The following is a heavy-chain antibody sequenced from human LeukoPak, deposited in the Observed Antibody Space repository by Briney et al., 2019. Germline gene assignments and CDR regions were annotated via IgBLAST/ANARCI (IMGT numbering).Heavy chain of an antibody. CDR1: GGSISSGGYY. CDR2: IYYSGSA. CDR3: ARTTVVAKYFDY. D-gene: IGHD4-23*01. Sequence: SETLSLTCTVSGGSISSGGYYWSWIRQHPGKGLEWIGYIYYSGSAYYNPSLKSRRTISVDTSKNQFSLELSSVTAADTAVYYCARTTVVAKYFDYWGQGTLVTVSS. J-gene: IGHJ4*02. V-gene: IGHV4-31*03.